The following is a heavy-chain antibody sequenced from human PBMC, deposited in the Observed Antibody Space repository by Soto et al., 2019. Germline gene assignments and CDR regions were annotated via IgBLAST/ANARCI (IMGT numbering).Heavy chain of an antibody. Sequence: GESLKISCKGSGYSFTSYWIGWVRQMPGKGLEWMGIIYPGDSDTRYSPSFQGQVTISADKSISTAYLQWSSLKASDTAMYYCARLEGLSQIAAAGPFDYWGQGTLVTVSS. CDR2: IYPGDSDT. J-gene: IGHJ4*02. V-gene: IGHV5-51*01. CDR3: ARLEGLSQIAAAGPFDY. CDR1: GYSFTSYW. D-gene: IGHD6-13*01.